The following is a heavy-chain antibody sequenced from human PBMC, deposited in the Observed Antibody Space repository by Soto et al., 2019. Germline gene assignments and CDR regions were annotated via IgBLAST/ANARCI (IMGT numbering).Heavy chain of an antibody. J-gene: IGHJ6*02. CDR3: ARGELELDNYYYGMDV. D-gene: IGHD1-7*01. Sequence: HVQLVQSGAAVKKPGSSVKVSCKASGGTFSSYAISWVRQAPGQGLEWMGGIIPIFGTANYAQKFQGRVTITADESTSTAYMELSSLRSEDTAVYYCARGELELDNYYYGMDVWGQGTTVTVSS. CDR1: GGTFSSYA. CDR2: IIPIFGTA. V-gene: IGHV1-69*12.